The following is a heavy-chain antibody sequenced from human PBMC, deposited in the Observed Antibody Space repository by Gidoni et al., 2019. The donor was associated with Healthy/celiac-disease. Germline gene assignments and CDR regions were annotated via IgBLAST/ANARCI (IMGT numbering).Heavy chain of an antibody. CDR3: TTLRLLAIFGVVIVAGDY. V-gene: IGHV3-15*01. Sequence: EVQLVESGGGLVKPGGSLSLSCAASGVTFSNAWMSWVRQAPGKGLEWVGRIKNKTEGGTTDHGAPVKGRFPISRDYSKNTLYLQMNSLKTEDTAVYYCTTLRLLAIFGVVIVAGDYWGQGTLVTVSS. CDR1: GVTFSNAW. CDR2: IKNKTEGGTT. J-gene: IGHJ4*02. D-gene: IGHD3-3*01.